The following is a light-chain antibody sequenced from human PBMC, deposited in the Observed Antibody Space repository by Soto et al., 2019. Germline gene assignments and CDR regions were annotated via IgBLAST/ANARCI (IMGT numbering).Light chain of an antibody. J-gene: IGLJ1*01. CDR3: SSYTGGSTSYV. V-gene: IGLV2-14*03. CDR2: DVS. CDR1: SSDVGAYKY. Sequence: QSFLTQPASVSGSPGQSITISCTGTSSDVGAYKYVSWHQQHPGKAPKLMIYDVSDRPSGVSDRFSGSKSGNTASLTISGLQAEDEADYYCSSYTGGSTSYVFGTGTKVTVL.